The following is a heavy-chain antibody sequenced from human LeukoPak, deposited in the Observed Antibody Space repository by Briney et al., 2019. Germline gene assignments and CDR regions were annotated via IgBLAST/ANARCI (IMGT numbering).Heavy chain of an antibody. CDR1: GYSISTGYY. Sequence: PSETLSLTCVVSGYSISTGYYWGWIRQPPGKGLEWIGNIHHSGSTYYNPSLKSRVTISVDTSKNQLSLKLSSVTAADTAVYYCARVAAGIGFFQHWGQGTLVTVSS. CDR2: IHHSGST. D-gene: IGHD6-13*01. J-gene: IGHJ1*01. CDR3: ARVAAGIGFFQH. V-gene: IGHV4-38-2*01.